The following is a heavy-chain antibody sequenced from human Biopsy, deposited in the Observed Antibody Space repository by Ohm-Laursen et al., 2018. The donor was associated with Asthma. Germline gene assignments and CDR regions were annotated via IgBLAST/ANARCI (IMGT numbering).Heavy chain of an antibody. D-gene: IGHD6-19*01. Sequence: GSLRLPCAASGFAVSRDHMFWVRQAPGKGLEWVSVIYSGGTSHTADSVRGRFAISRDYSKNTLYLQMHSLRAEDTAVYHCARGDSSGWSHYYFDYWGQGTLVTVSS. CDR1: GFAVSRDH. J-gene: IGHJ4*02. V-gene: IGHV3-53*01. CDR3: ARGDSSGWSHYYFDY. CDR2: IYSGGTS.